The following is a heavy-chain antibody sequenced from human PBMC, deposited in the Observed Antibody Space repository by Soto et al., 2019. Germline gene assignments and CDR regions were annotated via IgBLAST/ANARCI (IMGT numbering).Heavy chain of an antibody. V-gene: IGHV3-66*01. D-gene: IGHD6-19*01. Sequence: EVQLVESGGGLVQPGGSLRLSCAASGFTVSSNYMSWVRQAPGKGLEWVSVIYSGGSTYYADSVKGRFTISRDNSKNTLYLQMNSLRAEDTAVYYCARDKGYSSGWYYYWCQGTLVTVSS. J-gene: IGHJ4*02. CDR2: IYSGGST. CDR1: GFTVSSNY. CDR3: ARDKGYSSGWYYY.